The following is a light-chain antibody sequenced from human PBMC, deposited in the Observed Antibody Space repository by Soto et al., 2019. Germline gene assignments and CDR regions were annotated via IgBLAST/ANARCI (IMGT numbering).Light chain of an antibody. Sequence: EIVLTQSPDTLSLSPGERATLSCRASQSVTSKYLAWYQQKPGQAPRLLIHGASNRATGIPDRFSGSGSGTDFTLTISRLEPEDFAVYYCQHYAMSPPFTFGPGTKVDIK. CDR3: QHYAMSPPFT. V-gene: IGKV3-20*01. J-gene: IGKJ3*01. CDR1: QSVTSKY. CDR2: GAS.